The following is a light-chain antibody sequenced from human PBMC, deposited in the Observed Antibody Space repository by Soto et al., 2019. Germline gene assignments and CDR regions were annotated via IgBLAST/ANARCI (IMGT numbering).Light chain of an antibody. V-gene: IGLV2-14*01. CDR2: DVS. J-gene: IGLJ2*01. CDR3: SSYTSSSTPVV. CDR1: SSDVGGYKY. Sequence: QSALTQPASVSGSPGQSITISCTGTSSDVGGYKYVSWYQQHPDKAPKLVIYDVSNRPSGVSNRFSASKSGNTASLTISGLQAEDEADYYCSSYTSSSTPVVFGGGTKLTVL.